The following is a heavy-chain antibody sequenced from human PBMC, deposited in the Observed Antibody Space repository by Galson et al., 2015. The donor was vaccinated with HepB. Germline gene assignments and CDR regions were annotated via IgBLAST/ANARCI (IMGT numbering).Heavy chain of an antibody. J-gene: IGHJ6*02. CDR2: ISYDGSNK. CDR1: GFTFSSYA. D-gene: IGHD2-2*01. CDR3: ARGGYCSSTSCYAGWGYYYYGMDV. Sequence: SLRLSCAASGFTFSSYAMHWVRQAPGKGLEWVAVISYDGSNKYYADSVKGRFTISRDNSKNTLYLQMNSLRAEDTAVYYCARGGYCSSTSCYAGWGYYYYGMDVWGQGTTVTVSS. V-gene: IGHV3-30-3*01.